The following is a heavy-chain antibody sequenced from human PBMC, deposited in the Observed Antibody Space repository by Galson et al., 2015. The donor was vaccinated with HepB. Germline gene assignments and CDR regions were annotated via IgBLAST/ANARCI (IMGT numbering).Heavy chain of an antibody. CDR3: AADSGSYLFDY. J-gene: IGHJ4*02. CDR2: IVVGSGNT. Sequence: SVKVSCKASGFTFTSSAVQWVRQARGQRLEWIGWIVVGSGNTNYAQKFQERVTITRDMSTSTAYMKLSSLRSEDTAVYYCAADSGSYLFDYWGQGTLVTVSS. D-gene: IGHD1-26*01. V-gene: IGHV1-58*01. CDR1: GFTFTSSA.